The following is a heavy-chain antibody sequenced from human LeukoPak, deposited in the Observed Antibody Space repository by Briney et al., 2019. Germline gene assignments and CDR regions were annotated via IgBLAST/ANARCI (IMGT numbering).Heavy chain of an antibody. CDR3: ASKSSSKQDAFDI. CDR2: IIPIFGTA. Sequence: SVKVSCKASGGTFSSYAISWVRQAPGQGLEWMGGIIPIFGTANYAQKFQGRVTITTDESTSTAYMELSSLRSEDTAVYYCASKSSSKQDAFDIWGQGTMVTVSS. J-gene: IGHJ3*02. V-gene: IGHV1-69*05. D-gene: IGHD2-2*01. CDR1: GGTFSSYA.